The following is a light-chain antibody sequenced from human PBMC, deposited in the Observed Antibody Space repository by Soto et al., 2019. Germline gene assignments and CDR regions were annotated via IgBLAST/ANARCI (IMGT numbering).Light chain of an antibody. Sequence: DIQMTQSPSTLSASVGDRVTITCWASQSISSWLAWYQQKPGKAPKLLIYDASSLESGVPSRFSGSGSGTEFTLTISSLQPDDFATYYCQQYNSYSLSTFGQGTKLEIK. CDR2: DAS. V-gene: IGKV1-5*01. CDR3: QQYNSYSLST. CDR1: QSISSW. J-gene: IGKJ2*01.